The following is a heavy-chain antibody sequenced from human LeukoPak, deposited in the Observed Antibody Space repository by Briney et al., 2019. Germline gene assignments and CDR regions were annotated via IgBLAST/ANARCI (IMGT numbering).Heavy chain of an antibody. Sequence: GESLKISCKGSGYSFTSYWIGWVRQMPGKGLEWMGIIYPGDSDTRYSPSFQGQVTISADKSISTAYLQWSSLKASDTAMYYCVRQSYDILTGYSEGAFDYWGQGTLVTVSS. V-gene: IGHV5-51*01. CDR1: GYSFTSYW. CDR3: VRQSYDILTGYSEGAFDY. CDR2: IYPGDSDT. J-gene: IGHJ4*02. D-gene: IGHD3-9*01.